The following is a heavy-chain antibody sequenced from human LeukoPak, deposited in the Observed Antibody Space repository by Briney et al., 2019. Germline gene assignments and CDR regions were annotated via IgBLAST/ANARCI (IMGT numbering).Heavy chain of an antibody. CDR1: GFTFSSYW. CDR3: ARDRYSSSWYDWFDP. D-gene: IGHD6-13*01. V-gene: IGHV3-74*01. J-gene: IGHJ5*02. CDR2: INSDGSST. Sequence: GGSLRLSCAASGFTFSSYWMHWVCQAPGKGLVWVSRINSDGSSTSYADSVKGRFTISRDNAKNTLYLQMNSLRAEDTAVYYCARDRYSSSWYDWFDPWGQGTLVTVSS.